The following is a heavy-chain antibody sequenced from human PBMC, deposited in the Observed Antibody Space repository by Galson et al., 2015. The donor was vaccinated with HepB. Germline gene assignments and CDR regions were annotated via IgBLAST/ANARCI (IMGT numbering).Heavy chain of an antibody. CDR3: ASPLVGYCSSTSCSQDDAFDI. Sequence: SLRLSCAASGFTFSSYGMHWVRQAPGKGLEWVAVIWYDGSNKYYADSVKGRFTISRDNSKNTLYLQMNSLRAEDTAVYYCASPLVGYCSSTSCSQDDAFDIWGQGTMVTVSS. V-gene: IGHV3-33*01. D-gene: IGHD2-2*01. CDR1: GFTFSSYG. CDR2: IWYDGSNK. J-gene: IGHJ3*02.